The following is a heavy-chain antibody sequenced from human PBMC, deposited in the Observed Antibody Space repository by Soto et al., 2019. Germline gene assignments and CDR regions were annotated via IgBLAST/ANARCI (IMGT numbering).Heavy chain of an antibody. D-gene: IGHD3-22*01. CDR1: GGTFSSYA. CDR2: IIPIFGTA. CDR3: ARDDSSGYYAYYYGMDV. V-gene: IGHV1-69*13. Sequence: SVKVSCKASGGTFSSYAISWVRQAPGQGLEWMGGIIPIFGTANYAQKFQGRVTITADESTSTAYMELSSLRSEDTAVYYCARDDSSGYYAYYYGMDVWGQGTTVTV. J-gene: IGHJ6*02.